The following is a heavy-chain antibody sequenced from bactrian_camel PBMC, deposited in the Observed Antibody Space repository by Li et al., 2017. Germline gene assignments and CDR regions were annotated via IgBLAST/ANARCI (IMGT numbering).Heavy chain of an antibody. V-gene: IGHV3S6*01. D-gene: IGHD4*01. Sequence: HVQLVESGGGSVQAGGSLRLSCAASGYTFSSYCMAWFRQVPGKQREAIAAIDSDGSISYDEVVVKGRFTISQNRAQKTFYLQMDSLKTEDTAMYHCAASSSLCYNVDYATFWGQGTQVTVS. CDR2: IDSDGSIS. CDR1: GYTFSSYC. J-gene: IGHJ4*01. CDR3: AASSSLCYNVDYATF.